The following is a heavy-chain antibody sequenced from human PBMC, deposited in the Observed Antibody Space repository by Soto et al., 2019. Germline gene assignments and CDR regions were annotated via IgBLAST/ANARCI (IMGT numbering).Heavy chain of an antibody. CDR1: DFGFSSYS. CDR3: ARDMHAGFTHYFDP. V-gene: IGHV3-23*01. CDR2: ISGSGGSM. Sequence: GGSLRLSCAASDFGFSSYSMTWVRQAPGKGLDWVAVISGSGGSMWYADSVKGRFSISRDNFKNTVYLRLNSLRVDDTALYYCARDMHAGFTHYFDPWGQGTLVTVSS. D-gene: IGHD1-26*01. J-gene: IGHJ5*02.